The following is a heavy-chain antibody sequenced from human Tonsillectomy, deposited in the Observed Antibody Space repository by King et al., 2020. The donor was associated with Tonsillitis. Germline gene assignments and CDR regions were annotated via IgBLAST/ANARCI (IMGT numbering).Heavy chain of an antibody. D-gene: IGHD6-19*01. CDR1: CGSINYYY. CDR3: ARTDTSGWSHFDF. Sequence: VQLQESGPGLVKPSETLSLTCNVSCGSINYYYWRWIRQTPGKGLEGIGYIHYSGYTNYSPSLRSRVTISVDTSKNQFSLKLSSVTAVDTAVYYCARTDTSGWSHFDFWGQGTLVTVSS. V-gene: IGHV4-59*01. J-gene: IGHJ4*02. CDR2: IHYSGYT.